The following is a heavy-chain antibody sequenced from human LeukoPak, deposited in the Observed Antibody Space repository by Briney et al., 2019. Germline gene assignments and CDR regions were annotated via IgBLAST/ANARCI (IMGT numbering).Heavy chain of an antibody. CDR1: GFTLSSYG. D-gene: IGHD6-13*01. Sequence: GGSLRLSCAASGFTLSSYGMHWVRQAPGKGLEWVAFIRYDGSNKYYADSVKGRFTISRDNSKNTLYLQMNSLRAEDTAVYYCAKIAIAAAGTHYYYYYMDVWGKGTTVTISS. CDR2: IRYDGSNK. CDR3: AKIAIAAAGTHYYYYYMDV. V-gene: IGHV3-30*02. J-gene: IGHJ6*03.